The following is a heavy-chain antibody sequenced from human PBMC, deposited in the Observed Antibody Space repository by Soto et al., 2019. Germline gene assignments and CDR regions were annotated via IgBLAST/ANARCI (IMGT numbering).Heavy chain of an antibody. D-gene: IGHD2-15*01. CDR3: ARGQLVEVVVAATPRGMDV. J-gene: IGHJ6*02. Sequence: QVQLVQSGAEVKKPGASVKVSCKASGYTFTSYDINWVRQATGQGLEWMGWMNPNSGNTGYAQKFQGRVTMTRNTSISTAYMDLSSLRSEDTAVYYCARGQLVEVVVAATPRGMDVWGQGTTVTVSS. V-gene: IGHV1-8*01. CDR2: MNPNSGNT. CDR1: GYTFTSYD.